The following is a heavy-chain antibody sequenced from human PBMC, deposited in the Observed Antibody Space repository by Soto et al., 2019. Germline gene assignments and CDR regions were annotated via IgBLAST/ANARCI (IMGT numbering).Heavy chain of an antibody. CDR1: GFTFDDYA. CDR3: AKRPPGYSGSSVGAFDI. J-gene: IGHJ3*02. V-gene: IGHV3-9*01. Sequence: EVQLVESGGGLVQPGRSLRLSCAASGFTFDDYAMHWVRQAPGKGLEWVSGISWNSGSIGYADSVKGRFTISRDNAKNSLYLQRNSLGAEDTALYYRAKRPPGYSGSSVGAFDIWGQGTMVTVSS. CDR2: ISWNSGSI. D-gene: IGHD1-26*01.